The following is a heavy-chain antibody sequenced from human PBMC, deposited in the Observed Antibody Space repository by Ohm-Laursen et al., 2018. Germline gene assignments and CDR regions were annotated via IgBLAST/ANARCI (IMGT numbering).Heavy chain of an antibody. CDR3: ARNVASGFDY. CDR1: GYTFTTYY. J-gene: IGHJ4*02. V-gene: IGHV1-46*01. D-gene: IGHD5-12*01. Sequence: GALVKVSCKASGYTFTTYYLHWVRQAPGQGLEWMGMINPSGGSTSYAQKFQGRFTMTSDTSTSTVYMELSSLRSEDTAVYYCARNVASGFDYWGQGTLVTVSS. CDR2: INPSGGST.